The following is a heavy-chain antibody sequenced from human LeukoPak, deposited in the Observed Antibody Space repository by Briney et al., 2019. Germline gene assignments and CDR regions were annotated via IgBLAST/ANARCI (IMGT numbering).Heavy chain of an antibody. D-gene: IGHD1-1*01. V-gene: IGHV3-23*01. J-gene: IGHJ4*02. CDR1: GFNFSGYI. CDR3: AKSSAGTTGY. CDR2: ITGSGGGT. Sequence: GGSLRLSCSASGFNFSGYIMSGVRQAPGKGLEWVSAITGSGGGTYYADAVKGRFTISRDNSKSTLYLQMNSLRAEDTAVYYCAKSSAGTTGYWGQGTLVTVSS.